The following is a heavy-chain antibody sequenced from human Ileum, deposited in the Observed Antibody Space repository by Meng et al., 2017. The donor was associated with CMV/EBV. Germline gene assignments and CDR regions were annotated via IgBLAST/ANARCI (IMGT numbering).Heavy chain of an antibody. CDR2: INPSGGTT. J-gene: IGHJ4*02. D-gene: IGHD3-10*01. CDR1: GYIFASYY. Sequence: ASVKVSCKASGYIFASYYMHWVRQAPGQGPEWMGIINPSGGTTSYAQKFQGRVTMTRDTSTSTVYVELSSLRSEDTAVYYCARPGEGYASGSYAYWGQGTLVTVSS. CDR3: ARPGEGYASGSYAY. V-gene: IGHV1-46*01.